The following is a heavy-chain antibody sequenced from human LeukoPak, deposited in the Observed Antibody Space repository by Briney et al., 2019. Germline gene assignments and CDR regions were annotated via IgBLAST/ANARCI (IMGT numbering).Heavy chain of an antibody. D-gene: IGHD4-17*01. CDR2: IKSKADGGTT. Sequence: GGSLRLFCAASGFRITNVWMNWVRQAPGKGLEWVGRIKSKADGGTTDYAVPVKGRFTISRDDSKNTLYLQMNSLKTEDTAVYYCTTDRGDYGIPYWGQGTLVTVSS. CDR1: GFRITNVW. CDR3: TTDRGDYGIPY. V-gene: IGHV3-15*07. J-gene: IGHJ4*02.